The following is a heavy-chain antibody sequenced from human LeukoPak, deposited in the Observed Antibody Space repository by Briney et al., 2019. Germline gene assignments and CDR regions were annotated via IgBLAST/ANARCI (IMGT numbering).Heavy chain of an antibody. CDR1: GYSFTNYW. J-gene: IGHJ4*02. CDR2: IDPGDSAT. D-gene: IGHD3-10*01. Sequence: GESLKISCKGSGYSFTNYWIGWVRQMPGKGLEWMGVIDPGDSATSYHTSFQGQATTSADNSISTAYLQWSSLKASDTAMYYCARQYSGTYYRSFDYWGQGTLVTVSS. CDR3: ARQYSGTYYRSFDY. V-gene: IGHV5-51*01.